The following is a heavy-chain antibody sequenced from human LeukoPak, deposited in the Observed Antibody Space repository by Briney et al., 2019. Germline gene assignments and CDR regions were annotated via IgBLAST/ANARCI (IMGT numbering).Heavy chain of an antibody. D-gene: IGHD3-22*01. CDR1: GFTFSSYA. CDR2: ISGSGTTT. CDR3: AKQLYSNGYRWFDP. V-gene: IGHV3-23*01. J-gene: IGHJ5*02. Sequence: PGGSLRLSCAASGFTFSSYAMSWVRQAPGKGLDWVSAISGSGTTTYTADSVKGRFTISRDNSKNTLYLQMSSLSAADTAVYYCAKQLYSNGYRWFDPWGQGTLVTVSS.